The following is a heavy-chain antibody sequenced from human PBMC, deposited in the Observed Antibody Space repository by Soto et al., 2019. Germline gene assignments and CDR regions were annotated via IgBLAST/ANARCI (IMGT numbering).Heavy chain of an antibody. CDR1: GFTFSSYS. CDR3: AREVTTGTFDS. Sequence: EVQLVESGGGLVKPGGSLRLSCAASGFTFSSYSMNWVRQAPGTGLEWVSSITSSGSYIYYADSVKGRLTISRDNAKNSLYLQMNSLRAEDTAVYYCAREVTTGTFDSWGQGTLVTVSS. V-gene: IGHV3-21*06. D-gene: IGHD1-1*01. J-gene: IGHJ5*01. CDR2: ITSSGSYI.